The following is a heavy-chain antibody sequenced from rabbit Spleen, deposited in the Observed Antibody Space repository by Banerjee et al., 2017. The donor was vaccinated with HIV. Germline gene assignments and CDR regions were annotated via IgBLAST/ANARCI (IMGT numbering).Heavy chain of an antibody. Sequence: QEQLVESGGDLVKPGASLTLTCTASGFSFSSGYYMCWVRQALGKGLEWIACIYGGSNGITAYANWAKGRFTISKTSSTTVTLQMTSLTAADTATYFCARRDGNSDYYKGALDPWGPGTLVTVS. CDR2: IYGGSNGIT. J-gene: IGHJ2*01. CDR3: ARRDGNSDYYKGALDP. V-gene: IGHV1S45*01. D-gene: IGHD1-1*01. CDR1: GFSFSSGYY.